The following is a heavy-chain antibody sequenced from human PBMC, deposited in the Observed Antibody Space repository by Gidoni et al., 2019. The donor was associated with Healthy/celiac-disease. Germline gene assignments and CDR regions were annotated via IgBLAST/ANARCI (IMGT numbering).Heavy chain of an antibody. J-gene: IGHJ4*02. CDR2: INHSGST. D-gene: IGHD3-9*01. V-gene: IGHV4-34*01. CDR3: ARGSSLTANDFDY. Sequence: QVQLQQWGAGLLTPSETLSLTCAVYGGSFIGYYWSWIRQPPGKGLEWIGEINHSGSTNYNPSLKSRVTISVDTSKNQFSLKLSSVTAADTAVYYCARGSSLTANDFDYWGQGTLVTVSS. CDR1: GGSFIGYY.